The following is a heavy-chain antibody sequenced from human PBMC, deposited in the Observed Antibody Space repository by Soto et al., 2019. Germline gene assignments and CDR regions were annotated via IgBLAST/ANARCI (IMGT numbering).Heavy chain of an antibody. J-gene: IGHJ6*02. CDR3: ARGDYDFWRGYYGMDV. D-gene: IGHD3-3*01. CDR2: ISSSSSYI. V-gene: IGHV3-21*01. CDR1: GFTFSSYS. Sequence: LRLSWAASGFTFSSYSMNWVRQAPGEGLDWVSSISSSSSYIYYADSVKGRFTISRDNAKNSLYLQMNSLRAEDTAVYYCARGDYDFWRGYYGMDVWGQGTTVTVSS.